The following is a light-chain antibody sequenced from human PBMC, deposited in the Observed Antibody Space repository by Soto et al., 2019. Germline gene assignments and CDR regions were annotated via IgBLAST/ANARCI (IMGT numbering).Light chain of an antibody. V-gene: IGKV3-20*01. CDR3: KQYGSSVFT. CDR2: GAS. Sequence: EIVLTQSPGTLSLSPGERATLSCRASQSVSSSYLAWYQQKPGQAPRLLIYGASSRATGITDRFSGSGSGTDYTLTISRLEPEDFAVYYCKQYGSSVFTFGPGTKVDIK. J-gene: IGKJ3*01. CDR1: QSVSSSY.